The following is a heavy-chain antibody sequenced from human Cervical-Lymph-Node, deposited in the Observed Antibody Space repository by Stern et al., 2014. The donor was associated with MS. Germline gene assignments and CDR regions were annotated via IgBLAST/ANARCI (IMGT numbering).Heavy chain of an antibody. J-gene: IGHJ6*02. V-gene: IGHV1-2*06. CDR3: ARSTRGLDV. CDR2: INPNSGAT. CDR1: GYTFTGTY. D-gene: IGHD1-1*01. Sequence: QLVQSGAEVKKPGASVKVSCKASGYTFTGTYIHWVRQAPGQGPEWMGRINPNSGATNYAQNFQGRVTMTRDTSITTAYMELTRLRYDDTAVYCARSTRGLDVWGLGTTVTVSS.